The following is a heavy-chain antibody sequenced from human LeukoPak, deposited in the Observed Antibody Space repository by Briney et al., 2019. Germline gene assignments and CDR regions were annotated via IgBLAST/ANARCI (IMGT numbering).Heavy chain of an antibody. Sequence: PSETQSLTCTVAGGSISSSSYYWGWIRQPPWKGLEWIGRMYYIGSTEYNRSLNIRFTIYVDTSKNQFSLKLSSVTAADTAEYSCARHQREWLVWGYWGQGTLVTVSS. J-gene: IGHJ4*02. CDR2: MYYIGST. V-gene: IGHV4-39*01. CDR1: GGSISSSSYY. CDR3: ARHQREWLVWGY. D-gene: IGHD6-19*01.